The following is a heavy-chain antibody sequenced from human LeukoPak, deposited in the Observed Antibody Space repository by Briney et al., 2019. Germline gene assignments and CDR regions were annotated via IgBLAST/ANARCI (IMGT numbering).Heavy chain of an antibody. CDR2: INPNSGGT. D-gene: IGHD4-17*01. J-gene: IGHJ4*02. CDR3: AREADYGDYPDY. CDR1: GYTFTGYY. V-gene: IGHV1-2*02. Sequence: ASVKVSCKASGYTFTGYYMHWVRQAPGQGLEWMGWINPNSGGTNYAQKFQGRVTMTRDTSINTAYMELSRLRSDDTAVYYCAREADYGDYPDYWGQGTLVTVSS.